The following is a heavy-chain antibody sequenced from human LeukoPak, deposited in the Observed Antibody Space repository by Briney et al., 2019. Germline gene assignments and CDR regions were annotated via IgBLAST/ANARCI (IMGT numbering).Heavy chain of an antibody. D-gene: IGHD3-10*01. CDR2: IDPGDSDT. Sequence: GESLKISCKGSGYSFTSYWIGWVRQMPGKGLEWMGIIDPGDSDTRYSPSFQGQVTISADKSISTAYLQWSSLKASDTAMYYCARSSASYHFGMDVWGKGTTVTVSS. CDR3: ARSSASYHFGMDV. J-gene: IGHJ6*04. V-gene: IGHV5-51*01. CDR1: GYSFTSYW.